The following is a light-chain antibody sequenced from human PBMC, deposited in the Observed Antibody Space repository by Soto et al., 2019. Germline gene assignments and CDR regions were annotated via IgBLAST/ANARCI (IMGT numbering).Light chain of an antibody. CDR3: LQDYNYPYT. CDR2: LTS. Sequence: IQMTQSPSSLSASVGDRVTITCRASQGIRSDLGWYQQKPGKAPKLLIYLTSSLQSGAPSRFSGSGSGTDFTLTISSLQPEDFATYYCLQDYNYPYTFGRGTKLEIK. V-gene: IGKV1-6*01. CDR1: QGIRSD. J-gene: IGKJ2*01.